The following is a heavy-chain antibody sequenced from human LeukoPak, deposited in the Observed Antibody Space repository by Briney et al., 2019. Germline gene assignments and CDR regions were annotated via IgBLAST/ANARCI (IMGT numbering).Heavy chain of an antibody. CDR1: GFTFSNYG. V-gene: IGHV3-30*02. CDR2: IRYDASNN. CDR3: ARDGNYRVADDI. Sequence: GGSLSLSCAASGFTFSNYGMHWVRQAPGKGLEWVAFIRYDASNNYYADSVKGRFTISRDNSKNTLYLQMNSLRAEDTALYYCARDGNYRVADDIWGQGTMVTVSS. J-gene: IGHJ3*02. D-gene: IGHD3-10*01.